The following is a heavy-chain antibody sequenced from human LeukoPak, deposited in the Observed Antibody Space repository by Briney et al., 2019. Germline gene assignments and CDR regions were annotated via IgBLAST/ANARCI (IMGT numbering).Heavy chain of an antibody. J-gene: IGHJ4*02. CDR2: LHHRGTT. V-gene: IGHV4-39*07. Sequence: PSETLSLTCIVSGGSISTNTYYWGWIRLPPGKGLDWIGELHHRGTTYYNPSLRSRVTISVDTSKNQFSLRLTSVTAAATAVYSCARVTYHGYQHFDYWGQRNLVTVS. CDR3: ARVTYHGYQHFDY. D-gene: IGHD3-10*01. CDR1: GGSISTNTYY.